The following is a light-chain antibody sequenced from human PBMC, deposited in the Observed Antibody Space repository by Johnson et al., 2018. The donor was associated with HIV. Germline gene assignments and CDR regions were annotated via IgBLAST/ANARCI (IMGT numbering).Light chain of an antibody. J-gene: IGLJ1*01. V-gene: IGLV1-51*02. CDR1: RSSTGRNY. CDR3: ATWDTSLSAGGV. CDR2: ENN. Sequence: QSVLTQPPSVSAAPGQKVTIYCSGSRSSTGRNYASWYQQLPGTAPKLLIYENNKRPSGIPDRFSGSKSGTSATLDITGLQTGDEADYYCATWDTSLSAGGVFGTGTKVTVL.